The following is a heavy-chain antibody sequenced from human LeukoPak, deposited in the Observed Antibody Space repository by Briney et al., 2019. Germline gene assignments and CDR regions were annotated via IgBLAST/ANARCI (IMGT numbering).Heavy chain of an antibody. D-gene: IGHD5-12*01. V-gene: IGHV1-69*05. J-gene: IGHJ3*02. Sequence: SVKVSCKASGGTFSSYAISWVRQAPGQGLEWMGRIIPIFGTANYAQKFQGRVTITTDESTSTACMELSSLRSEDTAVYYCARELPDIVAPDAFDIWGQGTMVTVSS. CDR3: ARELPDIVAPDAFDI. CDR2: IIPIFGTA. CDR1: GGTFSSYA.